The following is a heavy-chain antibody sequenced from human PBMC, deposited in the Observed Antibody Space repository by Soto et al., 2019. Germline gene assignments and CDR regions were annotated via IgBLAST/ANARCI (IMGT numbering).Heavy chain of an antibody. CDR1: GYTFTSYA. Sequence: ASVKVSCKASGYTFTSYAMHWVRQAPGQRLEWMGWINAGNGNAKYSQKFQGRVTITRDTSASTAYMELSSLRSEDTAVYYCASSYSNYALIDYYYYGMDVWGQGTTVTVSS. CDR3: ASSYSNYALIDYYYYGMDV. J-gene: IGHJ6*02. CDR2: INAGNGNA. D-gene: IGHD4-4*01. V-gene: IGHV1-3*01.